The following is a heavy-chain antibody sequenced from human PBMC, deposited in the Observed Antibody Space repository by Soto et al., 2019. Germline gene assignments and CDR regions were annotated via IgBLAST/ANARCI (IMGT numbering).Heavy chain of an antibody. CDR1: GFTFSNYD. CDR2: ISGSGDST. CDR3: IAMVLY. D-gene: IGHD6-19*01. V-gene: IGHV3-23*01. Sequence: PGGSLRLSCAASGFTFSNYDMSWVRQAPGKGLEWVSGISGSGDSTHYADSVKGRFTISRDNPKKTLYLQMNSLRVDDTAVYYCIAMVLYWGQGTLVTVSS. J-gene: IGHJ4*02.